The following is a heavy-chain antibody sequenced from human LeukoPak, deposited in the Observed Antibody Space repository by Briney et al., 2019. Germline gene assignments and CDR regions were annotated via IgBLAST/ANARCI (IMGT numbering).Heavy chain of an antibody. CDR1: GGSISSYY. D-gene: IGHD6-6*01. J-gene: IGHJ4*02. CDR2: IYYSGST. Sequence: SETLSLTCTVSGGSISSYYWSWIRQPPGKGLEWIGYIYYSGSTNYNPSLKSRVTISVDTTKNQFSLKLSSVTAADTAVYYCARGGSSSGRIDYWGQGTLVTVSS. V-gene: IGHV4-59*01. CDR3: ARGGSSSGRIDY.